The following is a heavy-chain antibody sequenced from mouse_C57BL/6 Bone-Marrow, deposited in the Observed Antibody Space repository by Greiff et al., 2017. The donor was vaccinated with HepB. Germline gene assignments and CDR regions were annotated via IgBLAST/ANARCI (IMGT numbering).Heavy chain of an antibody. CDR1: GYTFTSYW. D-gene: IGHD1-1*01. V-gene: IGHV1-7*01. J-gene: IGHJ2*01. CDR3: ERGGTTVPFDN. CDR2: INPSSGYT. Sequence: VQLQQSGAELAKPGASVKLSCKASGYTFTSYWMHWVKQRPGQGLEWIGYINPSSGYTKYNQKFKDKATLTADKSSSTAYMQLSSVTYEDSGVYYCERGGTTVPFDNWGQGTTLTVSS.